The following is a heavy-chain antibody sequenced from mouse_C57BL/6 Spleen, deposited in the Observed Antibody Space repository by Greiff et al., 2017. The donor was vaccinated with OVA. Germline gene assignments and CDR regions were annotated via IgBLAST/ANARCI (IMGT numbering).Heavy chain of an antibody. V-gene: IGHV1-42*01. Sequence: VQLKQSGPELVKPGASVKISCKASGYSFTGYYMNWVKQSPEKSLEWIGEINPSTGGTTYNQKFKAKATLTVDKSSSTAYMQLKSLTSEDSAVYYCARGVYYFDYWGQGTTLTVSS. CDR2: INPSTGGT. CDR1: GYSFTGYY. CDR3: ARGVYYFDY. J-gene: IGHJ2*01.